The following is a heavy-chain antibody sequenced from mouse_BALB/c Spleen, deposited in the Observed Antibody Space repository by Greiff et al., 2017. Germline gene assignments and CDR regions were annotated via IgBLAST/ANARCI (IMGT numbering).Heavy chain of an antibody. CDR2: ILPGSGST. CDR1: GYTFSSYW. J-gene: IGHJ4*01. D-gene: IGHD2-1*01. V-gene: IGHV1-9*01. CDR3: ARRGYYDYYAMDY. Sequence: VKLQESGAELMKPGASVKISCKATGYTFSSYWIEWVKQRPGHGLEWIGEILPGSGSTNYNEKFKGKATFTADTSSNTAYVQLSSLTSEDSAVYYCARRGYYDYYAMDYWGQGTSVTVSS.